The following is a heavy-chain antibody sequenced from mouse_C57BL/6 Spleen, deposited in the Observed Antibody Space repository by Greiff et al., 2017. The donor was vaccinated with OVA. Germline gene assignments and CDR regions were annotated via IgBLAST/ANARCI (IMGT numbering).Heavy chain of an antibody. CDR2: INPNNGGT. J-gene: IGHJ4*01. D-gene: IGHD1-1*01. CDR3: ARFITTVLDY. CDR1: GYTFTDYY. Sequence: VQLQQSGPELVKPGASVKISCKASGYTFTDYYMNWVKQSHGKSLEWIGDINPNNGGTSYNQKFKGKATLTVDKSSSTAYMELRSLTSEDSAVYYCARFITTVLDYWGQGTSVTVSS. V-gene: IGHV1-26*01.